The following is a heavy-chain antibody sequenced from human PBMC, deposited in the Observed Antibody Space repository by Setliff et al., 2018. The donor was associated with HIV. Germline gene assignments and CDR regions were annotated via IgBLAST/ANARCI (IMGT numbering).Heavy chain of an antibody. CDR1: GFSFGSYW. J-gene: IGHJ4*02. V-gene: IGHV3-7*01. CDR3: ARVLRVSSGWYIDY. CDR2: IKQDASEK. D-gene: IGHD6-19*01. Sequence: GGSLRLSCVASGFSFGSYWMSWVRQAPGKGPEWVAHIKQDASEKYFVDSVKGRFTISRDNAKNSLYLQMNSLRAEDTAVYYCARVLRVSSGWYIDYWGQGTLVTVSS.